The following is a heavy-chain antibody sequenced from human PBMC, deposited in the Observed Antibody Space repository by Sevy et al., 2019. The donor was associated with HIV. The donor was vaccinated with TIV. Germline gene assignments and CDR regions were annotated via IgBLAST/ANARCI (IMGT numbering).Heavy chain of an antibody. CDR2: IYYSGST. CDR1: GGSISSYY. D-gene: IGHD6-19*01. J-gene: IGHJ5*02. Sequence: SETLSLTCTVSGGSISSYYWSWIRQPPGKGLEWIGYIYYSGSTNYNPSLKSRVTISVDTSKNQFSLKLSSVTAADTAVYYCARELGGGWYDWFDPWGQRTLVTVSS. V-gene: IGHV4-59*13. CDR3: ARELGGGWYDWFDP.